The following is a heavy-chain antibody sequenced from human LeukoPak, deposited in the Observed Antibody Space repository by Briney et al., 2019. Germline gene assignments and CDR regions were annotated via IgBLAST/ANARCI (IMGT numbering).Heavy chain of an antibody. Sequence: PGGSLRLSCAASGFTFSSYGMSWVRQAPGKGLEWVSYISSSGSTKYYADSVKGRFTISRDNAKNSLYLQMNSLRAEDTAVYYCAQISIWGQGTLVTVSS. D-gene: IGHD2/OR15-2a*01. V-gene: IGHV3-48*04. J-gene: IGHJ4*02. CDR1: GFTFSSYG. CDR3: AQISI. CDR2: ISSSGSTK.